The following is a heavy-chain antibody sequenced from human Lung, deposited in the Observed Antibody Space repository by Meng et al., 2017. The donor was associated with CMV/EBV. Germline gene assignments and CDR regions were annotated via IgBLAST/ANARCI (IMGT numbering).Heavy chain of an antibody. CDR1: GYSFTNYW. Sequence: GAXXKISWKGSGYSFTNYWIGWVRQFPGKGLDWMGIIYPDDSDVRYGPSFHGQVTISADRSLTTAYLQWSSLKASDTAKYFCVRFSWYNDYVDYWGRGTLVTVSS. J-gene: IGHJ4*02. CDR3: VRFSWYNDYVDY. D-gene: IGHD1-1*01. CDR2: IYPDDSDV. V-gene: IGHV5-51*01.